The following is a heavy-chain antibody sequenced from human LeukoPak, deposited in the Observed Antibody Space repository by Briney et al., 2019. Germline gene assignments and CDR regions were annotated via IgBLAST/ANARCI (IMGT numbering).Heavy chain of an antibody. CDR3: ARGTKSPRTTVLTSFWYFDL. CDR2: VHTTGSL. CDR1: GGSITSDVHY. J-gene: IGHJ2*01. V-gene: IGHV4-61*02. D-gene: IGHD4-17*01. Sequence: PSQTLSLTCTVSGGSITSDVHYWNWIRQSAEKGLEWIGRVHTTGSLDYNPSLKSRVTISIDTSSNHFSLMMDSVTTTDTAVYYCARGTKSPRTTVLTSFWYFDLWGRGTLVTVSS.